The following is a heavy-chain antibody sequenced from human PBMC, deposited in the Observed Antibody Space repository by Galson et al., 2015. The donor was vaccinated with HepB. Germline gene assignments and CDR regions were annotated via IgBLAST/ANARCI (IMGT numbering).Heavy chain of an antibody. V-gene: IGHV3-23*01. CDR1: EFTFRSYP. CDR2: INYSGAYT. CDR3: AKLQGSDYYVWWFAD. Sequence: SLRLSCAASEFTFRSYPMSWVRQTPGKGLEWVSIINYSGAYTYYADAVKGRFTISRDNSKDTLYLQMNSLSAEDTAVYYCAKLQGSDYYVWWFADWGQGTLVTVSS. J-gene: IGHJ5*02. D-gene: IGHD3-22*01.